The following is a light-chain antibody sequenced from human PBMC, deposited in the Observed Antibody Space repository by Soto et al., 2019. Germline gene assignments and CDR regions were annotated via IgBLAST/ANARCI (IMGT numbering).Light chain of an antibody. CDR3: QQYGSSPRT. V-gene: IGKV3-20*01. CDR2: GAS. Sequence: EIVLTQSPGTLSLSPGERATLSCRASQSVSSSYLAWYQQKPGQAPRLLIYGASSTATGIPDRVSGSGSGTDFTLTISRLEPEYFAVYYCQQYGSSPRTFDQGTKGEIK. CDR1: QSVSSSY. J-gene: IGKJ1*01.